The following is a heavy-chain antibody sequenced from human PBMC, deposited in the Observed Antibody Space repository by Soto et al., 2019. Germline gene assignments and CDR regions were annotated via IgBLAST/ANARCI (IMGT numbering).Heavy chain of an antibody. CDR2: ISAYNGNT. D-gene: IGHD3-22*01. J-gene: IGHJ5*02. CDR1: GYTFPSSG. Sequence: ASVKVSCKASGYTFPSSGIGGVRQAPGQGLEWMGWISAYNGNTNYAQKLQGRVTMTTDTSTSTAYMELRSLRSDDTAVYYCARDDSALSNWFDPWGQGTLVTVSS. V-gene: IGHV1-18*04. CDR3: ARDDSALSNWFDP.